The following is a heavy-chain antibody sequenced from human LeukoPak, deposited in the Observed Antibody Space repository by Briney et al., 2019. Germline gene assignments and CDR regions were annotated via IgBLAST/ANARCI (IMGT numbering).Heavy chain of an antibody. J-gene: IGHJ6*03. Sequence: GASVKVSCKASGYTFTSHGISWVRQAPGQGLEWMGWISAYNGNTNYAQKLQGRVTITADESTSTAYMELSSLRSEDTAVYYCARDQYYDILTGYLHDYYYYYMDVWGKGTTVTVSS. CDR3: ARDQYYDILTGYLHDYYYYYMDV. V-gene: IGHV1-18*01. CDR2: ISAYNGNT. D-gene: IGHD3-9*01. CDR1: GYTFTSHG.